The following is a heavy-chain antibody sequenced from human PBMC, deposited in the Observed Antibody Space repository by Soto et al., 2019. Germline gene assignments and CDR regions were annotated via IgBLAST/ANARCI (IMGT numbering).Heavy chain of an antibody. D-gene: IGHD3-9*01. Sequence: SETLSLTCTVSGGSISSYYWSWLRQPPGKGLEWICYIYYSGSTNYNPSLQSRVTISVDTSKNQFSLKLSSVTAADTAVYYCARNAQSYDILTGYYPAACNWFDPWGQGTLVIFSS. CDR2: IYYSGST. CDR3: ARNAQSYDILTGYYPAACNWFDP. V-gene: IGHV4-59*08. CDR1: GGSISSYY. J-gene: IGHJ5*02.